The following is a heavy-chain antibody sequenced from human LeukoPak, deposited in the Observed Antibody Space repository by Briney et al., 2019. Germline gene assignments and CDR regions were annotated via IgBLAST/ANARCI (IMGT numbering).Heavy chain of an antibody. Sequence: GGSLRLSCAASGFTFSSYGMNWVRQAPGKGLEWVSSISSSSSYIYYTDSVKGRFTISRDNAKNSLYLQMNSLRAEDTAVYYCARAPPYCSSTSCTSDYWGQGTLVTVSS. D-gene: IGHD2-2*01. CDR1: GFTFSSYG. J-gene: IGHJ4*02. CDR3: ARAPPYCSSTSCTSDY. CDR2: ISSSSSYI. V-gene: IGHV3-21*01.